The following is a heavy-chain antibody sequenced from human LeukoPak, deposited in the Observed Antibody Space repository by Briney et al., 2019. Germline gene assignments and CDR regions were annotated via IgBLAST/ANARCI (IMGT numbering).Heavy chain of an antibody. Sequence: SETLSLTCTVSGGSINSYYWSWIRQPPGKGLEWIGYIYYSGSTNYNPSLKSRVTISVDTSKNQFSLKLSSVTAADTAVYYCARADYYDSSCFDYWGQGTLVTVSS. J-gene: IGHJ4*02. CDR1: GGSINSYY. CDR3: ARADYYDSSCFDY. CDR2: IYYSGST. D-gene: IGHD3-22*01. V-gene: IGHV4-59*01.